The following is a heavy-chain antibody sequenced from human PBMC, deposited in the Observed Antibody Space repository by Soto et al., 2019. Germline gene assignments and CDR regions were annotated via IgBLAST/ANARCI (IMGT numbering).Heavy chain of an antibody. Sequence: QVQLQQWGAGLLKPSETLSLTCAVYGGYFSGYYWTWIRQPPGTGLEWIGEINHSGSTNYKPSLKSRVTISVDTSKNKFSLKLTSVTDADTDVYYCARDKITGLFDYWGQGTLVTVSS. CDR3: ARDKITGLFDY. D-gene: IGHD2-8*02. CDR1: GGYFSGYY. J-gene: IGHJ4*02. V-gene: IGHV4-34*01. CDR2: INHSGST.